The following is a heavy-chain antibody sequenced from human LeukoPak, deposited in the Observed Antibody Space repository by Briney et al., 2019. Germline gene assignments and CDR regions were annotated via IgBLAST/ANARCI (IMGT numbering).Heavy chain of an antibody. J-gene: IGHJ5*02. CDR1: GYTFTSYG. CDR2: ISAYNGNT. V-gene: IGHV1-18*01. CDR3: ARDPCRNTSCYAHWFDP. D-gene: IGHD2-2*01. Sequence: GASVKVSCKASGYTFTSYGISWVRQAPGQGLEWMGWISAYNGNTNYAQKLQGRVTMTTDTYTSTAYMELRSLRSDDTAVYYCARDPCRNTSCYAHWFDPWGQGTLVSVSS.